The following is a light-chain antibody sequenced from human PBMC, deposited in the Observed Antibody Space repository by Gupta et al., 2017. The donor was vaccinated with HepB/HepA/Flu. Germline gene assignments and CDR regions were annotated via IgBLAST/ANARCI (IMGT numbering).Light chain of an antibody. Sequence: QSALTQPRSVSGSPGQSVTISCTGTSSDVGGYNYVSWYQQHPGKAPKLMIYDVSKWPSGVPDRFSGSKSGNTASLTISGLQAEDEADYYCCSDAGSDTWVLGGGTRLTVL. CDR1: SSDVGGYNY. CDR3: CSDAGSDTWV. CDR2: DVS. V-gene: IGLV2-11*01. J-gene: IGLJ3*02.